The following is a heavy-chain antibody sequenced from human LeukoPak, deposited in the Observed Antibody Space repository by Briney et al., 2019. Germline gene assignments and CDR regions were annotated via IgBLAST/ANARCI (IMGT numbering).Heavy chain of an antibody. CDR1: GFTFSNYM. CDR3: ASGYSGYANFDY. D-gene: IGHD5-12*01. V-gene: IGHV3-11*01. Sequence: GGSLRLSCAASGFTFSNYMMHWIRQAPGKGLEWVSYISSSGSTIYYADSVKGRFTISRDNAKNSLYLQMNSLRAEDTAVYYCASGYSGYANFDYWGQGTLVTVSS. CDR2: ISSSGSTI. J-gene: IGHJ4*02.